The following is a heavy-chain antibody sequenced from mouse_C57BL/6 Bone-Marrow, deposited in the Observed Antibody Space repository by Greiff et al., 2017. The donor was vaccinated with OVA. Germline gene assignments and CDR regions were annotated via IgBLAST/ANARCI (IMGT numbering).Heavy chain of an antibody. V-gene: IGHV14-2*01. D-gene: IGHD2-2*01. CDR2: IDPEDGEN. CDR1: GFNIKDYY. CDR3: ARKGDNVYDRFAY. J-gene: IGHJ3*01. Sequence: VQLQQSGAELVKPGASVKLSCTASGFNIKDYYMHWVKQRTEQGLEWIGRIDPEDGENKYAPKFQGKATITADTSSNTAYLQLSSLTSEDTAVYYWARKGDNVYDRFAYWGQGTLVTVSA.